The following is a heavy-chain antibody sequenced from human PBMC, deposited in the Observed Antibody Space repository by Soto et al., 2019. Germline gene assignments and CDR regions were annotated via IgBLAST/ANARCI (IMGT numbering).Heavy chain of an antibody. Sequence: QVQLVQSGAEVKKPGSSVKVSCKASGGTFSSYAISWVRQAPGQGLEWMGGIIPIFGTANYAQKFQGRVTITAYKSTSEAYMELSSLRSENTAVYYCARREAAHARFYYGLDVWGQGTTVTVSS. D-gene: IGHD1-26*01. V-gene: IGHV1-69*06. J-gene: IGHJ6*02. CDR1: GGTFSSYA. CDR2: IIPIFGTA. CDR3: ARREAAHARFYYGLDV.